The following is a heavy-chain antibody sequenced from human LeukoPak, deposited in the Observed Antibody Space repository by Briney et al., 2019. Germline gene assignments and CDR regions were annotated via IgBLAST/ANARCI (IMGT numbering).Heavy chain of an antibody. CDR2: ISWNSGSI. J-gene: IGHJ4*02. Sequence: SLRLSCAASGFTFDDYARHWVRQAPGKGLEWVSGISWNSGSIGYADSVRGRFTISRDNAKNSLYLQMNSQRAEDMALYYCATAGSGYYDSSGSLGVDYWGQGTLVTVSS. V-gene: IGHV3-9*03. CDR3: ATAGSGYYDSSGSLGVDY. D-gene: IGHD3-22*01. CDR1: GFTFDDYA.